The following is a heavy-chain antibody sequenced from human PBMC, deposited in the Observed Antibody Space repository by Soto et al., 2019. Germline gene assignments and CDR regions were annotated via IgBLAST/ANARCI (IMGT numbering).Heavy chain of an antibody. CDR1: GGSISSSNW. Sequence: SETLSLTCAVSGGSISSSNWWSWVRQPPGKGLEWIGEIYHSGSTNYNPSLMNRVTISVDNSKNQFSLRLKSVTAADTAVYYCARDQIFGVERTHYYYAMDVWGQGATVTVSS. D-gene: IGHD3-3*01. J-gene: IGHJ6*02. V-gene: IGHV4-4*02. CDR3: ARDQIFGVERTHYYYAMDV. CDR2: IYHSGST.